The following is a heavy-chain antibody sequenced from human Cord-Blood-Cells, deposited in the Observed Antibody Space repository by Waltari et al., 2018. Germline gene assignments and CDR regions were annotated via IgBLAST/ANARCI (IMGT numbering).Heavy chain of an antibody. CDR3: ARLSRLEPNFDY. V-gene: IGHV4-39*01. Sequence: QLQLQESGPGLVKPSETLSLTCTGSGGSISSSSYYWGWIRQPPGKGLEWIGSIYYSGSTYYNPSLKSRVTISVDTSKNQFSLELSSVTAADTAVYYCARLSRLEPNFDYWGQGTLVTVSS. J-gene: IGHJ4*02. CDR1: GGSISSSSYY. D-gene: IGHD1-1*01. CDR2: IYYSGST.